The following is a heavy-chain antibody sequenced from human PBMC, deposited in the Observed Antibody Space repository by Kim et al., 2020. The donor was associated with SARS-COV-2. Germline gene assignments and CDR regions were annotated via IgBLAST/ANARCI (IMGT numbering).Heavy chain of an antibody. Sequence: ESVEDRFTISRDNDKNSRYLQMNSLRAEDTAVYYCASVMITFGGVIVIGYWGQGTLVTVSS. V-gene: IGHV3-21*01. J-gene: IGHJ4*02. CDR3: ASVMITFGGVIVIGY. D-gene: IGHD3-16*02.